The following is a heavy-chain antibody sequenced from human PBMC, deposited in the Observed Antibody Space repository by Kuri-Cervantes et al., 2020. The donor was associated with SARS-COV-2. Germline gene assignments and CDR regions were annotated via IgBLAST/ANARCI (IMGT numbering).Heavy chain of an antibody. Sequence: GGSLRLSCEGSGNRFTGYWITWVRQLPGKGLEGMGAIDPTDSNTKYSPSFEGHFSISGDSSINTVYLQWSSLKASDTAMYYLARGAYNSPLEDWGQGTLVTVSS. D-gene: IGHD1-1*01. J-gene: IGHJ4*02. CDR3: ARGAYNSPLED. CDR2: IDPTDSNT. CDR1: GNRFTGYW. V-gene: IGHV5-10-1*01.